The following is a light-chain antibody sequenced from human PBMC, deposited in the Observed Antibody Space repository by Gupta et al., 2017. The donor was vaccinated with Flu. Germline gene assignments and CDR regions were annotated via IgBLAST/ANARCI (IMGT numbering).Light chain of an antibody. Sequence: GDRVTITCRASQGISSYLAWYQQKPGKAPKLLIYAASTLQSGVPSRFSGSGSGTDFTLTISCLQSEDFATYYCQQYYSYPQAFGPGTKVDIK. CDR3: QQYYSYPQA. V-gene: IGKV1-8*01. J-gene: IGKJ3*01. CDR2: AAS. CDR1: QGISSY.